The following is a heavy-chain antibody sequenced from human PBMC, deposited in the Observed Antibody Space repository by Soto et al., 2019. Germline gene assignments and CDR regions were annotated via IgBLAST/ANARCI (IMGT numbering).Heavy chain of an antibody. V-gene: IGHV4-61*01. CDR1: GGFVTSGSYY. CDR2: IYYSGST. D-gene: IGHD4-17*01. J-gene: IGHJ4*02. Sequence: SETLSLTCAVYGGFVTSGSYYWSWIRQPPGKGLEWIGYIYYSGSTNYNPSLKSRVTISVDTSKNQFSLKLSSVTAADTAVYYCARLSATVTTYFDYWGQGTLVTVSS. CDR3: ARLSATVTTYFDY.